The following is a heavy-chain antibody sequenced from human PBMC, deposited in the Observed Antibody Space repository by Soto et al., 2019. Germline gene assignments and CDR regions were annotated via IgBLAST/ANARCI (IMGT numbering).Heavy chain of an antibody. V-gene: IGHV3-73*01. Sequence: GGSLRLSCAASGFTFGASALQWVRQASGKGLEWLGRIGSKGETYATAYAASVKGRFTISRDDSKNTAYLQMNSLESEDTAVYYCAKGHSNSYYYFDFWGQGTLVTVSS. CDR3: AKGHSNSYYYFDF. D-gene: IGHD3-22*01. CDR2: IGSKGETYAT. CDR1: GFTFGASA. J-gene: IGHJ4*02.